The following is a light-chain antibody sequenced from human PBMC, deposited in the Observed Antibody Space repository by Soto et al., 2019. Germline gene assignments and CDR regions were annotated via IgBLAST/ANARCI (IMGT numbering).Light chain of an antibody. Sequence: EIVLTQSPGTLSLSPGERATLSCRASQSVSSSYLAWYQQKPGQAPRLLIYGASSRATGIPDRFSGSGSGSDFTFNISRLEPEDFAVYYCQQYDSSPPMYTFGQGTKLEIK. CDR3: QQYDSSPPMYT. CDR1: QSVSSSY. V-gene: IGKV3-20*01. CDR2: GAS. J-gene: IGKJ2*01.